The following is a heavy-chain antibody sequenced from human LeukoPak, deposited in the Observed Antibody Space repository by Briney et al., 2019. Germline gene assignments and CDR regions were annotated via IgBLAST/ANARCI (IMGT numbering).Heavy chain of an antibody. D-gene: IGHD3-22*01. J-gene: IGHJ4*02. Sequence: ASVKVSCKASGYTFTGYYMHWVRQAPGQGLEWMGWINPNSGGTNYAQKFQGRVTMTRDTSISTAYMEPSRLRSDDTAVYYCARVVPNYYGSSGYYYEDYWGQGTLVTVSS. CDR1: GYTFTGYY. V-gene: IGHV1-2*02. CDR2: INPNSGGT. CDR3: ARVVPNYYGSSGYYYEDY.